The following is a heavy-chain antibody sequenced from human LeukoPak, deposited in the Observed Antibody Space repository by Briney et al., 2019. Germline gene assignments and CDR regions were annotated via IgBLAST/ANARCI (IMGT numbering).Heavy chain of an antibody. CDR2: IYYSGST. V-gene: IGHV4-59*01. CDR3: ARDFTVAGTGAFDI. CDR1: GGSISSYY. Sequence: PSETLSLTCTVSGGSISSYYWSWIRQPPGKGLEWIGHIYYSGSTNYNPSLKSRVTISVDTSKNQFSLKLSSVTAADTAVYYCARDFTVAGTGAFDIWGQGTMVTVSS. D-gene: IGHD6-19*01. J-gene: IGHJ3*02.